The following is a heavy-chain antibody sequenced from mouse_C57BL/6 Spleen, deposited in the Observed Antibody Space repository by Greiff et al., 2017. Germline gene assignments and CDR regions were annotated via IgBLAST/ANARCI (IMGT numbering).Heavy chain of an antibody. CDR3: ARSYDGYFDY. D-gene: IGHD2-3*01. V-gene: IGHV7-3*01. CDR2: IRNKANGYTT. CDR1: GFTFTDYY. Sequence: EVMLVESGGGLVQPGGSLSLSCAASGFTFTDYYMSWVRQPPGKALEWLGFIRNKANGYTTEYSASVKGRFTISRDNSQIILYLQINAPRAEDSATYYGARSYDGYFDYWGQGTTLTVSS. J-gene: IGHJ2*01.